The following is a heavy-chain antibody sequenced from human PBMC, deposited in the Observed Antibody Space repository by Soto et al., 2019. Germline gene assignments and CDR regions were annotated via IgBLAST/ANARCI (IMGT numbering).Heavy chain of an antibody. CDR1: GYTFTTYG. CDR3: ARGDYGGWFDP. V-gene: IGHV1-18*01. CDR2: ISGYNGNT. D-gene: IGHD4-17*01. Sequence: QVQLVQSGAEVKKPGASVKVSCKASGYTFTTYGISWVRQAPGQGLGWMGWISGYNGNTKYAQKLQGRVTMTTDTARYTAYMELRSLRSDDTAVYYCARGDYGGWFDPWGQGTLVTVSS. J-gene: IGHJ5*02.